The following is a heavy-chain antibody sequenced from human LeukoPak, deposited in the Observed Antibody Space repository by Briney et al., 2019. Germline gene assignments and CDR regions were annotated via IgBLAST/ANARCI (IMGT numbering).Heavy chain of an antibody. Sequence: GGSLRLSCGASGFTFSDYAMTWVRQAPGKGLEWVSEITGSGISTYYADSVKGRFTISRDNSKNTLYLQMNSLRAEDTALYYCARVGYDSTPTWGDAFDIWGQGTMVTVSS. J-gene: IGHJ3*02. CDR2: ITGSGIST. CDR1: GFTFSDYA. V-gene: IGHV3-23*01. D-gene: IGHD3-22*01. CDR3: ARVGYDSTPTWGDAFDI.